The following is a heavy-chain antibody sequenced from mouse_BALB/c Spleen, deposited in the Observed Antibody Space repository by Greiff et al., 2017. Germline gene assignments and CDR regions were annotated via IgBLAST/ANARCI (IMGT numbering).Heavy chain of an antibody. D-gene: IGHD1-1*01. CDR2: ISSGGSYT. CDR3: ARHSTVYAMDY. Sequence: EVKLVESGGDLVKPGGSLKLSCAASGFTFSSYGMSWVRQTPDKRLEWVATISSGGSYTYYPDSVKGRFTISRDNAKNTLYLQMSSLKSEDTAMYYCARHSTVYAMDYWGQGTSVTVSS. V-gene: IGHV5-6*01. CDR1: GFTFSSYG. J-gene: IGHJ4*01.